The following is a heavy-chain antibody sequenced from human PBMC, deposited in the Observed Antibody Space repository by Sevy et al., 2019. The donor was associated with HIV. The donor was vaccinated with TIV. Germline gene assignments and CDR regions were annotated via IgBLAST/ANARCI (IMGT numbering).Heavy chain of an antibody. CDR3: AIDHRRDGMIVVPFEK. CDR1: GLSFSNAW. Sequence: GGSLRLSCAASGLSFSNAWMAWVRQAPGKGLEWVGRIRSETGGGTTDFAALAKGNFTISRDDPKNTLYLQMNSLKTEDTAVYYCAIDHRRDGMIVVPFEKWGLGTLVTVSS. J-gene: IGHJ4*02. D-gene: IGHD3-22*01. CDR2: IRSETGGGTT. V-gene: IGHV3-15*01.